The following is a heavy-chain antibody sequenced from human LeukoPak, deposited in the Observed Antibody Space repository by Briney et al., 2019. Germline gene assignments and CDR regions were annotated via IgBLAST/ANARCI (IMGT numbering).Heavy chain of an antibody. CDR1: GFTFSNAW. D-gene: IGHD3-16*02. CDR2: IKSKTDGGTT. V-gene: IGHV3-15*01. CDR3: TTVYDYVWGSYRPDLPDY. J-gene: IGHJ4*02. Sequence: GGSLRLSCAASGFTFSNAWMSWVRQAPGKGLEWVGRIKSKTDGGTTDYAAPVKGRFNMSRDDSKNTLYLQMNSLKTEDTAVYYCTTVYDYVWGSYRPDLPDYGGQGTLVTVSS.